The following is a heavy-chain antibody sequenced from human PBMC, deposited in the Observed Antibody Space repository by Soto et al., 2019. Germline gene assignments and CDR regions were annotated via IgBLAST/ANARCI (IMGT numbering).Heavy chain of an antibody. Sequence: SETLSLTCTVSGGSISGYYWSWIRQPPGKGLEWIGYMYNTGSTVYNPSFKSRVTISVDTSKNQFSLKLNSVTAADTAVYYCARDRWGDCSTDCYPLDVWGQGTTVTVSS. CDR3: ARDRWGDCSTDCYPLDV. D-gene: IGHD2-21*02. CDR2: MYNTGST. J-gene: IGHJ6*02. V-gene: IGHV4-59*13. CDR1: GGSISGYY.